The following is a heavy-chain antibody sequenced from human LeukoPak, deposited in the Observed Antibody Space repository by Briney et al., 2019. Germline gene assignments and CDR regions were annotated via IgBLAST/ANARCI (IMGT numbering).Heavy chain of an antibody. J-gene: IGHJ4*02. CDR2: MNAYNGKT. CDR3: ASSRAGGYFDC. D-gene: IGHD3-16*01. V-gene: IGHV1-18*04. Sequence: RASVKVSCKASGYTFTSYGISWVRQAPGQGLECMGWMNAYNGKTNYAQKLQGRVTITTDTSTSTAYMELRSLRSDDTAVYYCASSRAGGYFDCWGQGSLVTVSS. CDR1: GYTFTSYG.